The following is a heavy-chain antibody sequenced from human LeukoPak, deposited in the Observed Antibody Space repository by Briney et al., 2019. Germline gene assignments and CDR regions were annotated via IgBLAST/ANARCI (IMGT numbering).Heavy chain of an antibody. Sequence: ASVKVSCKASGGTFSSYAIGWVRQAPGQGLEWMGGIIPIFGTANYAQKFQGRVTITADESTSTAYMELSSLRSEDTAVYYCAILGGYSYGSYFDYWGQGTLVTVSS. CDR3: AILGGYSYGSYFDY. CDR1: GGTFSSYA. D-gene: IGHD5-18*01. CDR2: IIPIFGTA. J-gene: IGHJ4*02. V-gene: IGHV1-69*13.